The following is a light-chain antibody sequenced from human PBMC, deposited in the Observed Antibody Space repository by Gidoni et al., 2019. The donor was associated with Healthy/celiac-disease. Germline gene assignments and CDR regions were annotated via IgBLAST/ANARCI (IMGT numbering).Light chain of an antibody. CDR2: GAS. Sequence: DIVLTQSPGTLSLSPGESATLSCRASQSVSSSYLAWYQQKPGQAPRLLIYGASSRATGIPDRFSGSGSGTDFTLTISRLEPEDFAVYYCQQYGSSPLGTFGQGTKLEIK. V-gene: IGKV3-20*01. CDR3: QQYGSSPLGT. CDR1: QSVSSSY. J-gene: IGKJ2*02.